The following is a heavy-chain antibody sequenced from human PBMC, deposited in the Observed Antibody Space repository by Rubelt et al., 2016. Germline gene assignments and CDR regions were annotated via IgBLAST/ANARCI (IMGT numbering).Heavy chain of an antibody. V-gene: IGHV1-2*02. Sequence: QVQLVQSGAEVKKPGASVKVSCKASGYTFTGYYMHWVRQAPGQGLEWMGWINPNSGCTNSAQKFKGRVTMTREPSVSTAYMGLSRLTSDDTAVYYCARRDGYNWDDAFDIWGQGTMVTVSS. CDR2: INPNSGCT. J-gene: IGHJ3*02. CDR1: GYTFTGYY. CDR3: ARRDGYNWDDAFDI. D-gene: IGHD5-24*01.